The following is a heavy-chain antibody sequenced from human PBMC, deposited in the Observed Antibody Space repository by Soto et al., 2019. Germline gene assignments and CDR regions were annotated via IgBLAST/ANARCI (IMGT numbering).Heavy chain of an antibody. CDR2: IWYDGGEK. V-gene: IGHV3-33*01. D-gene: IGHD6-13*01. CDR1: GFTFSSYG. CDR3: ARYVSSRYNNCNDP. J-gene: IGHJ5*02. Sequence: QVQLVESGGGVVQPGRSLRLSCAASGFTFSSYGMHWVRQAPGKGLEWVAVIWYDGGEKYYADSVKGRFTISRDNSKNTLYLQMNSLSAEDTAVYYCARYVSSRYNNCNDPWGQGTLVTVSS.